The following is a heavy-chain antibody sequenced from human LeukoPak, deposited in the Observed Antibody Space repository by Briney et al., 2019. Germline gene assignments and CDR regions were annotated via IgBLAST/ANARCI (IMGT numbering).Heavy chain of an antibody. J-gene: IGHJ3*02. D-gene: IGHD2-15*01. CDR1: GGSIGGDH. CDR2: ISYTGST. V-gene: IGHV4-59*12. CDR3: ARGRYCSADICSGGDAFDI. Sequence: SETLSLTCTISGGSIGGDHWSWIRQAPGEGLEWIGYISYTGSTSYNPSLRSRVTISLNTPENQFSLRLTFVTAADTAVYYCARGRYCSADICSGGDAFDIWGQGTMVSVSS.